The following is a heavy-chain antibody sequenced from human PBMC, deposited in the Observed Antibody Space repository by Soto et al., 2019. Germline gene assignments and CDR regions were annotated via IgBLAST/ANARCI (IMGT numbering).Heavy chain of an antibody. CDR3: ARAGSRYYDSSGYYASFDY. V-gene: IGHV1-69*01. D-gene: IGHD3-22*01. Sequence: QVQLVQSGAEVKKPGSSVKVSCKASGGTFSSYAISWLRQAPGQGLEWMGGIIPIFGTANYAQKFQGRVTITADESTSTAYMELSSLRSEDTAVYYCARAGSRYYDSSGYYASFDYWGQGTLVTVSS. CDR2: IIPIFGTA. J-gene: IGHJ4*02. CDR1: GGTFSSYA.